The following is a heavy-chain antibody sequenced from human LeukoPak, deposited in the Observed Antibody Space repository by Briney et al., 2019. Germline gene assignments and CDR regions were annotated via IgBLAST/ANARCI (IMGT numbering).Heavy chain of an antibody. CDR2: THPGGSET. V-gene: IGHV5-51*01. CDR3: ARFAYGSDYFPGHY. J-gene: IGHJ4*02. CDR1: GYDFITYW. D-gene: IGHD3-22*01. Sequence: GESLKISCKGVGYDFITYWNAWLLQRPGKGLEWMGITHPGGSETRYDPSFQGQVTISADKSISTAYLQWSRLKATDTAMYYCARFAYGSDYFPGHYWGQGTLVTVSS.